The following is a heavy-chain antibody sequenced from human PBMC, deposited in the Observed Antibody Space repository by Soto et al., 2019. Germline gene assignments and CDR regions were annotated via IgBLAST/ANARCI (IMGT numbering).Heavy chain of an antibody. CDR1: GFTVSSNY. CDR3: VGLLRSYGMDV. V-gene: IGHV3-66*01. Sequence: GGSLRLSCAASGFTVSSNYMSWVRQAPGKGLEWVSVIYSGGSTYYADFVKGRFTISRDNSKNTLYLQMNSLRAEDTAVYYCVGLLRSYGMDVWGQGTTVTVSS. D-gene: IGHD1-26*01. CDR2: IYSGGST. J-gene: IGHJ6*02.